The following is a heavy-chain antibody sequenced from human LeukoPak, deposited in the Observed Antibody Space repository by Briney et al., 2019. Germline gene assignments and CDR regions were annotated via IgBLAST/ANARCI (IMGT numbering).Heavy chain of an antibody. D-gene: IGHD2-15*01. Sequence: GGSLTLSCAASGFLFSSYWMSWVRQAPGKGLAWVANIKQDGSEKYYVDSVKGLFPIPRHNAKHSLYLQIHSLSAEDTAVYYCAGGYCSGGSRPLFDWFDPWGQGTLVPVFS. CDR1: GFLFSSYW. J-gene: IGHJ5*02. CDR3: AGGYCSGGSRPLFDWFDP. CDR2: IKQDGSEK. V-gene: IGHV3-7*01.